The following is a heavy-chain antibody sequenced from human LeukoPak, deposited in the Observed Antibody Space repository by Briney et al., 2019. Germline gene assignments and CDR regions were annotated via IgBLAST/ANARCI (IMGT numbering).Heavy chain of an antibody. J-gene: IGHJ3*02. CDR1: GFTVSSNY. D-gene: IGHD2-2*02. V-gene: IGHV3-53*01. Sequence: GGSLRLSCAASGFTVSSNYMSWVRQAPGKGLEWVSVIYSGGSTYYADSVKGRFTISRDNSKNTLYLQMNSLRAEDTAVYYCAREGYCSSTSCYTLGDAFDIWGQGTLVTVSS. CDR2: IYSGGST. CDR3: AREGYCSSTSCYTLGDAFDI.